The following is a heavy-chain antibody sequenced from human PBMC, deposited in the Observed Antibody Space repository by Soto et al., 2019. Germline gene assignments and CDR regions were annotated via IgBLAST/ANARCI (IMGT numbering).Heavy chain of an antibody. D-gene: IGHD6-13*01. Sequence: SVKVSCKASGGTFSSYAISWVRQAPGQGLEWMGGIIPIFGTANYAQKFQGRVTITADESTSTAYMELSSLRSGDTAVYYCARVMVGIAAAGPYNWFDPWGQGTLVTVSS. J-gene: IGHJ5*02. CDR1: GGTFSSYA. CDR2: IIPIFGTA. V-gene: IGHV1-69*13. CDR3: ARVMVGIAAAGPYNWFDP.